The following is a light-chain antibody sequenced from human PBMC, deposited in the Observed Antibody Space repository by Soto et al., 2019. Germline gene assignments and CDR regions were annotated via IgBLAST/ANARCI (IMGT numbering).Light chain of an antibody. CDR2: GAS. CDR1: QSVSSSS. J-gene: IGKJ3*01. V-gene: IGKV3-20*01. CDR3: QQYGSSPLT. Sequence: EIVLTQSPGTLSLSPGERATLSCRASQSVSSSSLAWFQQKPGQAPRLLIYGASSRATGIPDRFSGSGSGTDFTLTISRLEPEDFAVYYCQQYGSSPLTFGPGIKVDIK.